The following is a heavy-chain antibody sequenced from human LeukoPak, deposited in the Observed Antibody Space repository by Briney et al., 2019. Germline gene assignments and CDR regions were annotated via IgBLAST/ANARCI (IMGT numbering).Heavy chain of an antibody. V-gene: IGHV3-53*01. D-gene: IGHD1-1*01. Sequence: GGSLRLSCAASGFTFSSYAMSWVRQAPGKGLEWVSVIYSGGYTYYADSVKGRFTISRGNSKNTLYLQMNSLRAEDTAVYYCAKTGNPATGDYWGQGTLVTVSS. J-gene: IGHJ4*02. CDR1: GFTFSSYA. CDR2: IYSGGYT. CDR3: AKTGNPATGDY.